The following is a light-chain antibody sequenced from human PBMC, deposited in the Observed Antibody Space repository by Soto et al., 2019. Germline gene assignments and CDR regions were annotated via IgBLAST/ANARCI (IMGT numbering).Light chain of an antibody. CDR1: SSDVGSYNL. J-gene: IGLJ1*01. CDR3: CSYAGSSTYG. Sequence: ALTQPASVSGSPGQSLTISCTATSSDVGSYNLVSWYQQHPGKAPKLMIYEGSKRPSGVSNRFSGSKSVNTASLTISGIQAEDEADYYCCSYAGSSTYGFGTGTKVTVL. V-gene: IGLV2-23*01. CDR2: EGS.